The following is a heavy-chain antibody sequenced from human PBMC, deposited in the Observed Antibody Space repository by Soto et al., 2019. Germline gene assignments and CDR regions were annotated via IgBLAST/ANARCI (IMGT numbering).Heavy chain of an antibody. CDR2: IYYSGST. V-gene: IGHV4-31*03. Sequence: SETLSLTCTVSGGSISSGGYYWNWIRQHPGKGLEWIGYIYYSGSTYYNPSLKSRITISVDTSKNQFSLKLSSVTASDTAMYYCARHLTVVAATNYFDYWGQGTLVTVSS. J-gene: IGHJ4*02. CDR3: ARHLTVVAATNYFDY. D-gene: IGHD2-15*01. CDR1: GGSISSGGYY.